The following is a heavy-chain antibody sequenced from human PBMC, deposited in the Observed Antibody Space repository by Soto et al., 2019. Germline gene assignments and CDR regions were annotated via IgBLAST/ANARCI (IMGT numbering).Heavy chain of an antibody. CDR2: ISSISDSI. CDR1: GFIFDDYA. Sequence: GGSLRLSCAASGFIFDDYAMHWVRQLPGKRLEWVSSISSISDSIGYADSVKGRFTISRDNAKNSLYLQMNSLRAEDTALYYCAKEGAAAGSYYFDYWGQGTLVTVSS. V-gene: IGHV3-9*01. J-gene: IGHJ4*02. D-gene: IGHD6-13*01. CDR3: AKEGAAAGSYYFDY.